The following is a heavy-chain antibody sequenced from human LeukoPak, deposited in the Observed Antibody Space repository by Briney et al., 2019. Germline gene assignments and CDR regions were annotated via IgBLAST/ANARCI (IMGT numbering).Heavy chain of an antibody. CDR3: ARGDGVIMKN. CDR1: GDSW. CDR2: IKSDGSST. Sequence: GGSLRLSCAGSGDSWMHWVRPVPGKGLVWVSRIKSDGSSTSYADSVKGRFTISNDNAENTLYLQMNSLRAEDTAVYYCARGDGVIMKNWGQGTLVTVSS. V-gene: IGHV3-74*01. D-gene: IGHD3-10*01. J-gene: IGHJ4*02.